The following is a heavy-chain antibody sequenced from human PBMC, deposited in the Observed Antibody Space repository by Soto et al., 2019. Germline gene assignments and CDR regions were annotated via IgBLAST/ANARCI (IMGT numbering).Heavy chain of an antibody. D-gene: IGHD2-15*01. CDR3: AKLGYCSGGSCYPFYYMDV. Sequence: QLQLQESGPGLVKPSETLSLTCTVSGGSISSSSYYWGWIRQPPGEGLEWIGSIYYSGSTYYNPSLKSRVPISVDTSKNQFSLKLSSVTAADTAVYYCAKLGYCSGGSCYPFYYMDVWGKGTTVTVSS. V-gene: IGHV4-39*01. CDR1: GGSISSSSYY. CDR2: IYYSGST. J-gene: IGHJ6*03.